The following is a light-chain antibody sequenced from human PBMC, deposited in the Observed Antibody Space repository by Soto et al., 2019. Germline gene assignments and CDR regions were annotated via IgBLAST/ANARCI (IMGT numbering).Light chain of an antibody. CDR2: SNH. CDR3: AAWDDNLNGVV. CDR1: NSNTGSHT. Sequence: QAVVTQPPSASGTPGQRVTISCSGSNSNTGSHTVNWYQQLPGTAPKLLIYSNHQRPSGVPDRFSGSKSGTSASLAISGLQSEDEADYYCAAWDDNLNGVVFGGGTQLTVL. J-gene: IGLJ3*02. V-gene: IGLV1-44*01.